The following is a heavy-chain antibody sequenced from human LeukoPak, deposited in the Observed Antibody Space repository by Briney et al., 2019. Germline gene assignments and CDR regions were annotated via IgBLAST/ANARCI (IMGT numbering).Heavy chain of an antibody. CDR3: ARGGYLYGD. V-gene: IGHV3-74*01. CDR2: INSDGSST. CDR1: GFTFSSYW. Sequence: PGGSLRLSCVASGFTFSSYWMHWVRQAPGKGLVWVSRINSDGSSTSYADSVKGRFTISRDNAKNSLYLQMNSLRAEDTAMYYCARGGYLYGDWGQGTLVTVSS. D-gene: IGHD5-18*01. J-gene: IGHJ4*02.